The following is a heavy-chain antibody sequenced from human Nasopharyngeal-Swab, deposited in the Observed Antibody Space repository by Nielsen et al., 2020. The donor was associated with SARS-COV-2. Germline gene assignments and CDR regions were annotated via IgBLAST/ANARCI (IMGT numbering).Heavy chain of an antibody. CDR1: GGSFSGYY. CDR3: TTHYYDSSGYYYWFDP. J-gene: IGHJ5*02. CDR2: INHSGST. Sequence: GSLRLSCAVYGGSFSGYYWSWIRQPPGKGLEWIGEINHSGSTNYNPSLKSRVTISVDTSKNQFSLKLSSVTAADTAVYYCTTHYYDSSGYYYWFDPWGQGTLVTVSS. D-gene: IGHD3-22*01. V-gene: IGHV4-34*01.